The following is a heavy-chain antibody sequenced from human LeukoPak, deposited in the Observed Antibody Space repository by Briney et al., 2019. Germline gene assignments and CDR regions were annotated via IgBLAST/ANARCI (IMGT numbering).Heavy chain of an antibody. D-gene: IGHD1-26*01. Sequence: SETLSLTCSGSGGSISSYYWSWIRQPPGKGLEWIGYLYYSGSTNSNPSLESRVTISLDTSKNQFSLQLSSVTAADTAVYYCARRGVGATTWDAFDIWGQGTLVTVSS. CDR1: GGSISSYY. J-gene: IGHJ3*02. CDR2: LYYSGST. CDR3: ARRGVGATTWDAFDI. V-gene: IGHV4-59*08.